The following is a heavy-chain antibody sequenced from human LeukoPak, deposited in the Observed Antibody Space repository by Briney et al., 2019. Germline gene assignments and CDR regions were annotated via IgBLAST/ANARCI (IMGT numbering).Heavy chain of an antibody. CDR2: ITFSDGFT. V-gene: IGHV3-23*01. D-gene: IGHD1-1*01. CDR3: AKEERYFDY. Sequence: GSLRLSCAASGFTVSTYSMTWVRQAPGKGLEWVSSITFSDGFTYYADSVKGRFTISRDNSKNTLYLQLNSLRAEDTAVYYCAKEERYFDYWGQGTLVTVSS. J-gene: IGHJ4*02. CDR1: GFTVSTYS.